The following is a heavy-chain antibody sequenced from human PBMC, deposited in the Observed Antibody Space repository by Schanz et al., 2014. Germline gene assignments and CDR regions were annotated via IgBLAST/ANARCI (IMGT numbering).Heavy chain of an antibody. Sequence: VQLVESGGSVVQPGGSLRLSCAASRFTFSDYWMSWVRQAPGKGLEWVANMNQDGSVKNYVDSVKGRFTISRDNAKNSLYLQMNSLRAEDTAVYYCARDKGGLIPFDYWGQGTLVAVSS. D-gene: IGHD2-15*01. J-gene: IGHJ4*02. CDR2: MNQDGSVK. CDR3: ARDKGGLIPFDY. CDR1: RFTFSDYW. V-gene: IGHV3-7*01.